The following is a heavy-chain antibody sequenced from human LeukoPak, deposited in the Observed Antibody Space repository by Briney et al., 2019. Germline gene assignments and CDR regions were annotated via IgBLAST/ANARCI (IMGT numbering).Heavy chain of an antibody. Sequence: SETLSLTCTVSGVSISSYYWSWIRQPAGKGLEWIGRIHTSGSTKYNPSLKSRVTMSVGTSKNQFSLKLSSVTAADTAVHYCARDQYYYGSGSLYMDVWGKGTTVTISS. CDR2: IHTSGST. CDR3: ARDQYYYGSGSLYMDV. D-gene: IGHD3-10*01. CDR1: GVSISSYY. V-gene: IGHV4-4*07. J-gene: IGHJ6*03.